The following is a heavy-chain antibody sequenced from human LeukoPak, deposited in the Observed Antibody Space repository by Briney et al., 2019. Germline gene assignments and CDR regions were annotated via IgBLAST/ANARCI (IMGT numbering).Heavy chain of an antibody. Sequence: PGGSLRLSCAASGFTFSSYAMHWVRQAPGKGLEWVAVISYDGSNKYYVDSVKGRFTISRDNSKNTLYLQMNNLRAEDTAAYYCARVGLDSPAYPSQFFDYWGQGTLVTVSS. D-gene: IGHD3-16*01. V-gene: IGHV3-30*04. CDR2: ISYDGSNK. CDR1: GFTFSSYA. J-gene: IGHJ4*02. CDR3: ARVGLDSPAYPSQFFDY.